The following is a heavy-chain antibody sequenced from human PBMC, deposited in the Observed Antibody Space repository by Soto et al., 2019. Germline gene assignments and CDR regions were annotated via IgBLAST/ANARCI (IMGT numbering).Heavy chain of an antibody. V-gene: IGHV4-59*08. CDR1: GGSISSYY. CDR3: ARQPAVLRFLEWLPGNFDY. J-gene: IGHJ4*02. CDR2: IYYSGST. Sequence: SETLSLTCTVSGGSISSYYWSWIRQPPGKGLEWIGYIYYSGSTNYNPSLKSRVTISVDTSKNQFSLKLSSVTAADTAVYYCARQPAVLRFLEWLPGNFDYWGQGTLVTVSS. D-gene: IGHD3-3*01.